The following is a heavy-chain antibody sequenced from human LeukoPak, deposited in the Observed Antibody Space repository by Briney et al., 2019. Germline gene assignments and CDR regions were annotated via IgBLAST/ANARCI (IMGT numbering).Heavy chain of an antibody. CDR3: AADDLPHGY. CDR2: IVVGSGNT. CDR1: GFIFSNSA. V-gene: IGHV1-58*02. Sequence: TAVKVSCKASGFIFSNSAIQWVRQARGQRLEWIGWIVVGSGNTNYAQKFQERVTITRDMSTSTAYMELSSLRSEDTAVYYCAADDLPHGYWGQGTLVTVSS. J-gene: IGHJ4*02.